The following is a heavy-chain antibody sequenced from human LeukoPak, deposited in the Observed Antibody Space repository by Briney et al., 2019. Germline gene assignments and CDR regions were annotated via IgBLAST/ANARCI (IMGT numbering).Heavy chain of an antibody. CDR3: ARAPSRYSSSSADY. D-gene: IGHD6-6*01. CDR2: IYYSGST. CDR1: GGSISSYY. J-gene: IGHJ4*02. V-gene: IGHV4-59*01. Sequence: PSETLSHTCTVSGGSISSYYWSWIRQPPGKGLEWIGYIYYSGSTNYNPSLKSRVTISVDTSKNQFSLKLSSVTAADTAVYYCARAPSRYSSSSADYWGQGTLVTVSS.